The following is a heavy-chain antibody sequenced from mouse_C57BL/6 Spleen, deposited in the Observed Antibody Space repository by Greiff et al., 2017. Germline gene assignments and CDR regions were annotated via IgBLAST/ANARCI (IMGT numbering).Heavy chain of an antibody. D-gene: IGHD1-1*01. CDR3: GRDHYDSGTDWYFDV. CDR1: GFTFNTYA. CDR2: IRRKSGSYAT. V-gene: IGHV10-3*01. Sequence: EVQVVESGGGLVQPKGSLKLSCAASGFTFNTYAMHWVRQAPGQGLEWVARIRRKSGSYATYYADSVKDRFTISRDDSQSMLYLQMSNLKSEDTAMYYGGRDHYDSGTDWYFDVWGTGTTVTVSS. J-gene: IGHJ1*03.